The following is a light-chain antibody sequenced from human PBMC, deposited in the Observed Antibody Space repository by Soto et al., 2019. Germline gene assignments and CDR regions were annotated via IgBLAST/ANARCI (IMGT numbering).Light chain of an antibody. CDR1: QSISSA. Sequence: DIQMTQSPSSLSASIGDRVTITCRASQSISSALNWYQHKPGKAPNLLIRAASSLQSGVPSRFSGSGSGTDFTLTTSSLQPEDVATYYCQQSYTTPTFGQGTKVEIK. V-gene: IGKV1-39*01. J-gene: IGKJ1*01. CDR3: QQSYTTPT. CDR2: AAS.